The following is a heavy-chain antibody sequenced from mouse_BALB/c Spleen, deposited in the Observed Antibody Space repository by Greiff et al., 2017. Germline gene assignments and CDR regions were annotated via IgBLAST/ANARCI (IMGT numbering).Heavy chain of an antibody. CDR2: IWRGGST. D-gene: IGHD1-2*01. CDR1: GFSLTSYG. Sequence: VMLVESGPGLVQPSQSLSITCTVSGFSLTSYGVHWVRQSPGKGLEWLGVIWRGGSTDYNAAFISRLSISKDNSKSQVFFKMNSLQANDKAIYYCARNYGGAMDYWGQGTSVTVSS. J-gene: IGHJ4*01. CDR3: ARNYGGAMDY. V-gene: IGHV2-2*02.